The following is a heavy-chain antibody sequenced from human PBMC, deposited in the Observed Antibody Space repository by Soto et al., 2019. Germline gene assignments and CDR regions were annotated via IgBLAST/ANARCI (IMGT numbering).Heavy chain of an antibody. CDR2: IYPGDSDT. CDR3: ARRIAARRNYDAFDI. D-gene: IGHD6-13*01. Sequence: PGESLKISCKGSGYSFTTYWIGSVRHMPGKGLERMGIIYPGDSDTRYSPSFQGQFTTSADKSISTAYLQWSSLKASDTAMYYCARRIAARRNYDAFDICGQRTMVTVSS. V-gene: IGHV5-51*01. CDR1: GYSFTTYW. J-gene: IGHJ3*02.